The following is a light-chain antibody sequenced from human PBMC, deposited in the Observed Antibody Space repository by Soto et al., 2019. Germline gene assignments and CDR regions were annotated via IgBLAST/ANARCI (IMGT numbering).Light chain of an antibody. CDR3: QQLNSYPIT. CDR1: HTIASVY. CDR2: DTS. J-gene: IGKJ5*01. V-gene: IGKV3D-20*01. Sequence: IVLTQSPASLSLSPGERATLSCGASHTIASVYLAWYQHKPGLAPRLLIYDTSIRATGIPDRFTGSGSGTDFTLTISGLQPEDFASYYCQQLNSYPITFGQGTRLEIK.